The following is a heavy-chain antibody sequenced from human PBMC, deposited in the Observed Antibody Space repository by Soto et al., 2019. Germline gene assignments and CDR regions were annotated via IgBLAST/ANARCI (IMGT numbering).Heavy chain of an antibody. CDR2: IKQDGSEK. J-gene: IGHJ5*02. V-gene: IGHV3-7*05. D-gene: IGHD2-8*01. CDR3: ASMVYAITNWFDP. Sequence: GGSLRLSCAASGFTVSSYWMSWVRQAPGKGLEWVANIKQDGSEKYYVDSVKGRFTISRDNAKNSLYLQMNSLRAEDTAVYYCASMVYAITNWFDPWGQGTLVTVSS. CDR1: GFTVSSYW.